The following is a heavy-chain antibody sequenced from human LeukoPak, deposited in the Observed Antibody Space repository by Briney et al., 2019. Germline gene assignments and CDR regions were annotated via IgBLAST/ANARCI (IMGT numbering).Heavy chain of an antibody. CDR3: AGDRVYYMDV. CDR1: GGSISSYY. J-gene: IGHJ6*03. V-gene: IGHV4-59*01. CDR2: IYYSGST. Sequence: SETLSLTCTVSGGSISSYYWSWIRQPPGKGLEWIGYIYYSGSTNYNPSLKSRVTISEDTSKNQFSLKLSSVTAADTAVYYCAGDRVYYMDVWGKGTTVTVSS.